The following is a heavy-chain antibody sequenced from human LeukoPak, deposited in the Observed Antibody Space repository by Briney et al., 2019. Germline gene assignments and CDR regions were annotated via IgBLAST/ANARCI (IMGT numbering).Heavy chain of an antibody. V-gene: IGHV3-11*04. CDR1: GFTFSDYY. J-gene: IGHJ4*02. D-gene: IGHD1-1*01. CDR3: ARVATTGTGSGFAS. CDR2: ISGSSITI. Sequence: GGSLRLSCAASGFTFSDYYMSWIRQAPGKGLEWVSSISGSSITIYYAGSAKGRFTISRDNSKNSLYLHMNSLRAADTAVYYWARVATTGTGSGFASWGQGTLVTVSS.